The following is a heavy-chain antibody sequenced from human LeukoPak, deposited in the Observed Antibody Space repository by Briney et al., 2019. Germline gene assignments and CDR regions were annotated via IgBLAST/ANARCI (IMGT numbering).Heavy chain of an antibody. Sequence: GGSLRLSCAASGFTFSGYSMNWVRQAPGKGLEWVSSISSSSSYIYYADSVKGRFTISRDNAKNSQYLQMNSLRAEDTAVYYCARGTREYYYDSSGYLNFDYWGQGTLVTVSS. J-gene: IGHJ4*02. CDR3: ARGTREYYYDSSGYLNFDY. CDR2: ISSSSSYI. D-gene: IGHD3-22*01. CDR1: GFTFSGYS. V-gene: IGHV3-21*01.